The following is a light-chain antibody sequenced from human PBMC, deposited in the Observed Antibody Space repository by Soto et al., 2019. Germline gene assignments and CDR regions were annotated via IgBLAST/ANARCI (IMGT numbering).Light chain of an antibody. V-gene: IGKV4-1*01. CDR2: WAS. CDR1: QSVLYSSNNKNY. CDR3: QQWYT. Sequence: DIVMTQSPDSLAVSLGERATINCKSSQSVLYSSNNKNYLAWYQQKPGQPPKLLIYWASTRESGVPDRFSGSGSGTDFTLTISSLQAEDVAVYYCQQWYTFGQGTKLEIK. J-gene: IGKJ2*01.